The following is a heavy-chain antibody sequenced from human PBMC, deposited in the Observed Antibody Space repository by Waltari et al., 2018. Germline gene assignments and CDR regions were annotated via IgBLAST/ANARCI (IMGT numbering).Heavy chain of an antibody. D-gene: IGHD6-13*01. CDR1: EYSVSSNSAA. CDR3: AREEQLVAYYFDY. V-gene: IGHV6-1*01. Sequence: NAEYSVSSNSAAWNWIRQPPSRGLEWLGRTYYRSKWYNDYAVSVKSRITINPDTSKNQFSLQLNSVTPEDTAVYYCAREEQLVAYYFDYWGQGTLVTVSS. J-gene: IGHJ4*02. CDR2: TYYRSKWYN.